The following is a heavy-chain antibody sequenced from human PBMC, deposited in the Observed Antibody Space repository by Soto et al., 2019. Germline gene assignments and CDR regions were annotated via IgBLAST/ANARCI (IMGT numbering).Heavy chain of an antibody. Sequence: EVQLVESGGGLVKPGGSLRLSCAASGFTFSNAWMNWVRQAPGKGLEWVGRIKSKTDGGTTDYGAPVKDRFTISRDDSKNTLYLQMNSLKTEDTAVYYCTTNGYSSGWTRHWGQGTLVTVSS. J-gene: IGHJ4*02. CDR1: GFTFSNAW. CDR2: IKSKTDGGTT. D-gene: IGHD6-19*01. CDR3: TTNGYSSGWTRH. V-gene: IGHV3-15*07.